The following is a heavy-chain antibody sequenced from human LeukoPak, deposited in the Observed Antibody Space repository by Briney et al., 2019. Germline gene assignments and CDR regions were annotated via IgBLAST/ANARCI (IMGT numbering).Heavy chain of an antibody. CDR1: GFTFRSYT. J-gene: IGHJ4*02. D-gene: IGHD6-19*01. CDR3: ASGYSSALRYFDY. V-gene: IGHV3-48*02. Sequence: GGSLRLSCAASGFTFRSYTMNWVRQAPGKGLEWISYITSSSSTLYYADSVKGRFTISRDNAKNSLYLQMNSLRDEDTAVYYCASGYSSALRYFDYWXQXTLVTVSS. CDR2: ITSSSSTL.